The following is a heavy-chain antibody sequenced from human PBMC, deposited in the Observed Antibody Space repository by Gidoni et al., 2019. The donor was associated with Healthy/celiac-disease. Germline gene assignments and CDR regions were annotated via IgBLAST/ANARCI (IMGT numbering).Heavy chain of an antibody. D-gene: IGHD3-10*01. CDR2: ISYDGSNK. CDR3: ARPLGGWGFDP. J-gene: IGHJ5*02. Sequence: QVQLVESGGGVVQPGRSLRLSCAASGFTFSSYAMHWVRKAPGKGLEWVAVISYDGSNKYYADSVKGRFTISRDNSKNTLYLQMNSLRAEDTAVYYCARPLGGWGFDPWGQGTLVTVSS. CDR1: GFTFSSYA. V-gene: IGHV3-30-3*01.